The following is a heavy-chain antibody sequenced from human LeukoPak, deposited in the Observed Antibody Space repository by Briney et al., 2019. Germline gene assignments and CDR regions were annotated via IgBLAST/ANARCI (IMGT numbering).Heavy chain of an antibody. V-gene: IGHV3-48*03. CDR3: ARDGVYCSGGSCYYYYYYGKDV. D-gene: IGHD2-15*01. Sequence: PGGSLRLSCAASGFTFSSYEMNWVRQAPGKGLEWVSYISSSGSTIYYADSVKGRFTISRDNAKNSLYLQMNSLRAEDTTVYYCARDGVYCSGGSCYYYYYYGKDVWGKGTTVTVSS. CDR1: GFTFSSYE. CDR2: ISSSGSTI. J-gene: IGHJ6*04.